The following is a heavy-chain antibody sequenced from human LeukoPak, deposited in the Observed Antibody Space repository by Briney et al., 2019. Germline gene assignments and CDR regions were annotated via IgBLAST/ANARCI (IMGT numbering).Heavy chain of an antibody. CDR1: GGSISSDY. Sequence: SQTLSLTCTVSGGSISSDYWSWIRQPPGKGLEWIGHIYYSGMTIYNPSLKSRVTVSVDTSKTQFSLKLSSVTVADTAVYYCARAIWFGEKRWFDPWGQGTQVTVSP. J-gene: IGHJ5*02. D-gene: IGHD3-10*01. V-gene: IGHV4-59*01. CDR2: IYYSGMT. CDR3: ARAIWFGEKRWFDP.